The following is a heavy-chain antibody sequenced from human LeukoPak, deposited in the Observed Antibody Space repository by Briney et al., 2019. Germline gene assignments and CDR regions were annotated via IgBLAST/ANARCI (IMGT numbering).Heavy chain of an antibody. J-gene: IGHJ4*02. CDR2: INWNGGRT. Sequence: GGSLRLSCAASGFTFDDYGMSWVRQAPGKGLEWVSGINWNGGRTGYADSVKGRFTISRDNAKNSLYLQMNNLRAEDTALYYCARVNSDYYDSSSYYYWGQGTLVTVSS. V-gene: IGHV3-20*04. CDR1: GFTFDDYG. CDR3: ARVNSDYYDSSSYYY. D-gene: IGHD3-22*01.